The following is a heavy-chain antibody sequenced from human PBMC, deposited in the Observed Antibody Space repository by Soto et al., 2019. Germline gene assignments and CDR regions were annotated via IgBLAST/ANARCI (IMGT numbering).Heavy chain of an antibody. CDR3: ARERSITIFGVVHWFDP. Sequence: ASVKVSCKASGYTFTSYYMHWVGQAPGPGFEWMGIINPSGGSTSYAQKFQGRVTMTRDTSTSTVYMELSSLRSEDTAVYYCARERSITIFGVVHWFDPWGQGTLVTVSS. J-gene: IGHJ5*02. CDR1: GYTFTSYY. V-gene: IGHV1-46*03. CDR2: INPSGGST. D-gene: IGHD3-3*01.